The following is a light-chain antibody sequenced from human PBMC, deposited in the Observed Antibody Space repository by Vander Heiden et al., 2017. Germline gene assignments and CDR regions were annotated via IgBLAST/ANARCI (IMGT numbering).Light chain of an antibody. CDR1: QSISNW. Sequence: DIQMTQSPSTLSASVGDRVTITCRASQSISNWLAWYQQKPGKAPNLLIYTASSLQSGVPSRFSGSGSGTEFTLTISSLQPDDFATYYCHHYENYPLTFGEGTKVEIK. V-gene: IGKV1-5*03. J-gene: IGKJ4*01. CDR3: HHYENYPLT. CDR2: TAS.